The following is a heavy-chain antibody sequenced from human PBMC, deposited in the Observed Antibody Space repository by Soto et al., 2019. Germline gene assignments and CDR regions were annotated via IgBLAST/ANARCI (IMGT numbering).Heavy chain of an antibody. J-gene: IGHJ4*02. Sequence: SETLSLTCTVSGGSISSGGYYWSWIRQHPGKGLEWIGYIYYSGSTYYNPSLKSRVTISVDTSKNQFSLKLSSVTAADTAVYYCASLSKGMATITAPSFDYWGQGTLVTVSS. CDR3: ASLSKGMATITAPSFDY. V-gene: IGHV4-31*03. CDR1: GGSISSGGYY. CDR2: IYYSGST. D-gene: IGHD5-12*01.